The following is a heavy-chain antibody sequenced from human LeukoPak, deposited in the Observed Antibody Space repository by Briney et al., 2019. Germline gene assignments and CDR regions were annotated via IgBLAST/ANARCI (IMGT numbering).Heavy chain of an antibody. CDR1: GGTFSSYA. Sequence: SVKVSCKASGGTFSSYAISWVRQAPGQGLEWMGGIIPIFGTANYAQKFQGRVTITADESTSTAYMELSSLRSEDTAVYYCAREGSDIVYGMDVWGQGTTVTVTS. D-gene: IGHD6-25*01. J-gene: IGHJ6*02. V-gene: IGHV1-69*13. CDR3: AREGSDIVYGMDV. CDR2: IIPIFGTA.